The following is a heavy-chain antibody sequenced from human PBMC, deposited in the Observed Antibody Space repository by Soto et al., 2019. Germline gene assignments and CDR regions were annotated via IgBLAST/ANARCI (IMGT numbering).Heavy chain of an antibody. V-gene: IGHV1-69*01. J-gene: IGHJ6*02. CDR3: ARAGKQLVPYYYYGMDV. Sequence: QVQLVQSGAEVKKPGSSVKVSCKASGGTFSSYAISWVRQAPGQGLEWMGGIIPIFGTANYAQKFQGRVTITADESTSSAYMELSSLRSEDTAVYYCARAGKQLVPYYYYGMDVWGQGTTVTVSS. CDR1: GGTFSSYA. CDR2: IIPIFGTA. D-gene: IGHD6-13*01.